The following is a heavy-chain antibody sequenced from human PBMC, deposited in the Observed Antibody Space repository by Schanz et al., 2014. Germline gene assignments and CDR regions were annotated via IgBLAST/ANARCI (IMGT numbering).Heavy chain of an antibody. D-gene: IGHD6-19*01. Sequence: QLQMQESGPGLVKPSETLSLTCSVSGDSISSTSYYWGWLRQPPGKGLEWIGSIYYSGSTYYNAALKCGATISVDPAKTHFSLNLNSVTAADSAVYYCARLWGGWRIPDYWGQGTLVTVSS. V-gene: IGHV4-39*01. CDR1: GDSISSTSYY. J-gene: IGHJ4*02. CDR3: ARLWGGWRIPDY. CDR2: IYYSGST.